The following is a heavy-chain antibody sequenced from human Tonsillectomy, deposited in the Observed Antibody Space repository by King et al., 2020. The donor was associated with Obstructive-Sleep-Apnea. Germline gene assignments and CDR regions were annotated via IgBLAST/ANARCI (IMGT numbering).Heavy chain of an antibody. Sequence: VQLVESGGGLVQPGGSLRLSCTASGFTFSGHYMDWVRQAPGKGLEWVGRTRNRVNSYTTDYAASLKGRFTISRDDSKSSLYLQMNSLISEDTAVYYCATTTVTTGAFDFWGQGTLVTVSS. V-gene: IGHV3-72*01. D-gene: IGHD4-11*01. CDR2: TRNRVNSYTT. CDR1: GFTFSGHY. J-gene: IGHJ3*01. CDR3: ATTTVTTGAFDF.